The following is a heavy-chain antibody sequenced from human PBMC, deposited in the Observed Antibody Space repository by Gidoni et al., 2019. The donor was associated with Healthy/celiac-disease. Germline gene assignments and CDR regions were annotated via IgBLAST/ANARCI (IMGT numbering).Heavy chain of an antibody. J-gene: IGHJ4*02. D-gene: IGHD3-10*01. CDR3: ARGFFGKSRAIDY. CDR1: GGSFSGYY. V-gene: IGHV4-34*01. CDR2: INHSGST. Sequence: QVQLQQWGAGLLKPSETLSLTCAVYGGSFSGYYWSWIRQPPGKGLEWIGEINHSGSTNYNPSLKSRVTISVDTSKNQFSLRLSSVTAADTAVYYCARGFFGKSRAIDYWGQGTLVTVSS.